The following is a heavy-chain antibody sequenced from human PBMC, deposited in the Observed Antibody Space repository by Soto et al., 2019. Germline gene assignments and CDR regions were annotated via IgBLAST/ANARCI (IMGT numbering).Heavy chain of an antibody. D-gene: IGHD3-16*01. V-gene: IGHV3-48*03. CDR1: GFPVSNYE. Sequence: PGGSLRLSCVASGFPVSNYELNWVRQAPGKGLEWISYISDSGTITRYADSVKGRFTVSRDSATASLYLQMSSLGVDDMAVYFCVRQYDSPGGYFDYWGHGTLVTVSS. J-gene: IGHJ4*01. CDR2: ISDSGTIT. CDR3: VRQYDSPGGYFDY.